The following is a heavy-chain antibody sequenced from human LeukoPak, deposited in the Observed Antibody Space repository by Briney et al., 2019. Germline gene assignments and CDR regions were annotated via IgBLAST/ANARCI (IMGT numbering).Heavy chain of an antibody. CDR2: ISYDGTNE. Sequence: GGSLRLSCAASGFTFSTYGMHWVRQAPGKGLEWVAAISYDGTNEYYADSVKGRFTISRDNSKNTLYLQMNSLRAEDTAVYYCAKAYDLHSYFNYWGQGTLVTVSS. V-gene: IGHV3-30*18. J-gene: IGHJ4*02. CDR1: GFTFSTYG. CDR3: AKAYDLHSYFNY. D-gene: IGHD2-8*01.